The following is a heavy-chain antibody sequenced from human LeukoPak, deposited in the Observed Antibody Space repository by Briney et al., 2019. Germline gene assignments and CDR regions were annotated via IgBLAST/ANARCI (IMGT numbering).Heavy chain of an antibody. D-gene: IGHD1/OR15-1a*01. CDR3: AKESGATWNIDS. V-gene: IGHV3-23*01. CDR2: ISGSGHST. CDR1: GFTFSSYG. J-gene: IGHJ4*02. Sequence: PGGTLRLSCAASGFTFSSYGMAWVRQVLGKGLEWVSAISGSGHSTYYADSVKGRFTISRDNSKNTLYLQMSSLRAEDTAIYYCAKESGATWNIDSCGQGTLGTVSS.